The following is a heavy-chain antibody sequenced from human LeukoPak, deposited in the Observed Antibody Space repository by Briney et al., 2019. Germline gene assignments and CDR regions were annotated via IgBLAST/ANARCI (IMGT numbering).Heavy chain of an antibody. D-gene: IGHD6-6*01. V-gene: IGHV3-21*06. CDR2: VSSTSSFI. Sequence: GGSLRLSCAASGFTFSSYSINWVRQAPGKGLEWVSCVSSTSSFIYYADSVKGRFTISRDNANNSLFLQMNSLRVEDTAVYYCARRPPTGAALDYWGQGTLVTVSS. CDR3: ARRPPTGAALDY. CDR1: GFTFSSYS. J-gene: IGHJ4*02.